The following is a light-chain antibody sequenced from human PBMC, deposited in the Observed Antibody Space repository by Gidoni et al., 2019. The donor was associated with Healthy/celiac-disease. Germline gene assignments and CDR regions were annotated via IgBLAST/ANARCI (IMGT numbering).Light chain of an antibody. V-gene: IGKV1-5*03. CDR2: KAS. J-gene: IGKJ1*01. CDR1: QSISSW. Sequence: DIQMTQSPSTLSASVGDRVTITCRASQSISSWLAWYQQKPGKAPKHLIYKASSLESGVPSRFSGSGSGSEFTLTISSLQPDDFATYYCQQYNSYSPLTFGQGTKVEIK. CDR3: QQYNSYSPLT.